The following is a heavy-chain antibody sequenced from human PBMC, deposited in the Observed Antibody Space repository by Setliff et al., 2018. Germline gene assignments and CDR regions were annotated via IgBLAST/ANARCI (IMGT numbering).Heavy chain of an antibody. CDR3: ARDAIAVAGYYYYYMDV. Sequence: SVKVSCKASGGTFSSYAISWVRQAPGQGLEWMGGIIPILGIANYAQKFQGRVTITADKSTSTAYMELSSLRSEDTAVYYCARDAIAVAGYYYYYMDVWGKGTTVTV. CDR1: GGTFSSYA. D-gene: IGHD6-19*01. V-gene: IGHV1-69*10. J-gene: IGHJ6*03. CDR2: IIPILGIA.